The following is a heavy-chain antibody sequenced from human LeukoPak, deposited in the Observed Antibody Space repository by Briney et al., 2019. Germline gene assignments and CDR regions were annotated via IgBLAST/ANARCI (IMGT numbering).Heavy chain of an antibody. D-gene: IGHD5-12*01. CDR1: GYTFTGYY. CDR2: FDPEDGET. J-gene: IGHJ3*02. CDR3: ATAGGYYDAFDI. Sequence: ASVKVSCKASGYTFTGYYMHWVRQAPGKGLEWMGGFDPEDGETIYAQKFQGRVTMTEDTSTDTAYMELSSLRSEDTAVYYCATAGGYYDAFDIWGQGTMVTVSS. V-gene: IGHV1-24*01.